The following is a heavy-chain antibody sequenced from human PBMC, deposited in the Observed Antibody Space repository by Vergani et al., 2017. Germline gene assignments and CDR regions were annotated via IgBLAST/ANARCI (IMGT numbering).Heavy chain of an antibody. CDR2: ISWDGGST. V-gene: IGHV3-43D*04. CDR3: AKPTMVRGVITNWYFDL. D-gene: IGHD3-10*01. J-gene: IGHJ2*01. CDR1: GFTFDDYA. Sequence: DVQLVESGGVVVQPGGSLRLSCAASGFTFDDYAMHWVRQAPGKGLEWVSLISWDGGSTYYADSVKGRFTISRDNSKNSLYLQMNSLRAEDTALYYCAKPTMVRGVITNWYFDLWGRGTLVTVSS.